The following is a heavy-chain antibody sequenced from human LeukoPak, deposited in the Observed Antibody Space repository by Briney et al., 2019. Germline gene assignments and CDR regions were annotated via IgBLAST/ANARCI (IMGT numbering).Heavy chain of an antibody. J-gene: IGHJ3*02. V-gene: IGHV1-2*02. CDR3: ARDRWEIVVVIRSEPRSAFDI. Sequence: GASVKVSCKASGYTFTGYYMHWVRQAPGQGLEWMGWINPNSGGTNYAQKFQGRVTMTRDTSISTAYMELSRLRSDDTAVYYCARDRWEIVVVIRSEPRSAFDIWGQGTMVTVSS. CDR2: INPNSGGT. D-gene: IGHD3-22*01. CDR1: GYTFTGYY.